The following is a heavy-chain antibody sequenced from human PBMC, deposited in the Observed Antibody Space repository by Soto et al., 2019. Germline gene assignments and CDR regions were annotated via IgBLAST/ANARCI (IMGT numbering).Heavy chain of an antibody. Sequence: QVQLVESGGGVVQPGRSLRLSCAASGFTFSSYGMHWVRQAPGKGLEWVAVIWYDGSNKYYADSVKGRFTISRDNSKNTLYLQMNSLRAEDTAVYYCARSSRGYSYGYDAFDIWGQGTMVTVSS. J-gene: IGHJ3*02. CDR3: ARSSRGYSYGYDAFDI. D-gene: IGHD5-18*01. CDR1: GFTFSSYG. V-gene: IGHV3-33*01. CDR2: IWYDGSNK.